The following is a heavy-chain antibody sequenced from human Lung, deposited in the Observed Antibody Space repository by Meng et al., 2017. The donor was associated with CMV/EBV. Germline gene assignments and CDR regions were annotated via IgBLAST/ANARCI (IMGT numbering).Heavy chain of an antibody. Sequence: SXTXSLXXAVSGGSFSHNYWSWIRQPPGKGLEWIGEVNHRGSSNYNPSLMSRVTISVDTSKKQCSLKMSSVTAADTAVYYCAREAAGDYDSSGPVDYWGQGXLVTVSS. D-gene: IGHD3-22*01. CDR2: VNHRGSS. J-gene: IGHJ4*02. CDR3: AREAAGDYDSSGPVDY. CDR1: GGSFSHNY. V-gene: IGHV4-34*01.